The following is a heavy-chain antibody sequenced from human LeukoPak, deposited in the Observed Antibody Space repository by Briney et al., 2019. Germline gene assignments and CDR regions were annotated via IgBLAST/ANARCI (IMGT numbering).Heavy chain of an antibody. Sequence: KPSETLSLTCTVSGGSISSYYWSWIRQPAGKGLEWIGRIYTSGSTNYNPSLKSRVTMSVDTSKNQFSLKLSSVTAADTAVYYCARDYPMIVVDYYYYYMDVWGKGTTVTISS. CDR1: GGSISSYY. V-gene: IGHV4-4*07. CDR2: IYTSGST. J-gene: IGHJ6*03. CDR3: ARDYPMIVVDYYYYYMDV. D-gene: IGHD3-22*01.